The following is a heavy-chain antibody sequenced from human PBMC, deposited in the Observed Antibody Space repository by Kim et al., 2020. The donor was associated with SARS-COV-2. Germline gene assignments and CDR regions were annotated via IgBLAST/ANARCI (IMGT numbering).Heavy chain of an antibody. CDR1: GFTFSSYA. Sequence: GGSLRLSCAASGFTFSSYAMSWVRQAPGKGLEWVSVIYSGGSSTYYADSVKGRFTISRDNSKNTLYLQMNSLRAEDTAVYYCAKDRKSLRAGSGSYPGNWGQGTLVTVSS. CDR2: IYSGGSST. V-gene: IGHV3-23*03. D-gene: IGHD1-26*01. CDR3: AKDRKSLRAGSGSYPGN. J-gene: IGHJ4*02.